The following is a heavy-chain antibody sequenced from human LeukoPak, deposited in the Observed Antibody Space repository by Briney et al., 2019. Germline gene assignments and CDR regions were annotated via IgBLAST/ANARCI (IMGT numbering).Heavy chain of an antibody. D-gene: IGHD6-13*01. CDR2: ISSSSSYI. V-gene: IGHV3-21*01. CDR3: AKPSRLHGQKALAAGTAGWYFDL. CDR1: GFTFSSYS. J-gene: IGHJ2*01. Sequence: GGSLRLSCAASGFTFSSYSMNWVRQAPGKGLEWVSSISSSSSYIYYADSVKGRFTISRDNAKNSLYLQMNSLRAEDTAVYYCAKPSRLHGQKALAAGTAGWYFDLWGRGTLVTVSS.